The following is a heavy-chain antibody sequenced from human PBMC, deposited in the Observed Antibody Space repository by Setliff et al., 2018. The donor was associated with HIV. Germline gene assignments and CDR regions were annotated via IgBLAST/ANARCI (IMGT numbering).Heavy chain of an antibody. V-gene: IGHV1-18*01. Sequence: ASVKVSCKASGYTFSSYGISWVRQAPGQGPEWVGWINSYDGNTNYEQKFQGRVTMTTDTSTTSAYLELRSLRPDDTAVYFCARNKLSDAFDVWGPGTMVTVSS. CDR3: ARNKLSDAFDV. D-gene: IGHD1-1*01. CDR2: INSYDGNT. J-gene: IGHJ3*01. CDR1: GYTFSSYG.